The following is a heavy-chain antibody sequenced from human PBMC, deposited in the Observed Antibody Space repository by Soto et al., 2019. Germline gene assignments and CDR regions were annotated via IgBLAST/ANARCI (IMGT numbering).Heavy chain of an antibody. CDR2: IYYSGST. CDR1: GGSISSGDYY. J-gene: IGHJ4*02. D-gene: IGHD4-17*01. Sequence: SLTCTVSGGSISSGDYYWSWIRQPPGKGLEWIGYIYYSGSTYYNPSLKSRVTISVDTSKNQFSLKLSSVTAADTAVYYCARYNFVDYGDSRRDYWGQGTLVTVSS. CDR3: ARYNFVDYGDSRRDY. V-gene: IGHV4-30-4*01.